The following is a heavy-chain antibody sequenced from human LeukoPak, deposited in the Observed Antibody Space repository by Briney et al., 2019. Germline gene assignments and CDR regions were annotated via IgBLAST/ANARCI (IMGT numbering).Heavy chain of an antibody. CDR1: GYSISSGYY. J-gene: IGHJ4*02. Sequence: SETLSLTXTVSGYSISSGYYWGWIRKPPGKGLERIGSIYHSGSTYYNPSLKSRVTISVDTSKNQFSLKLSSVTAADTAVYYCARIRFLEWFPYYFDYWGQGTLVTVSS. V-gene: IGHV4-38-2*02. CDR3: ARIRFLEWFPYYFDY. CDR2: IYHSGST. D-gene: IGHD3-3*01.